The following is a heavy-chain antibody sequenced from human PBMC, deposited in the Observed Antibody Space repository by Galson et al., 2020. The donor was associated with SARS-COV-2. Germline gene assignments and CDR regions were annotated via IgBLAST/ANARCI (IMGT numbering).Heavy chain of an antibody. CDR1: GYTFSDYY. V-gene: IGHV1-2*02. J-gene: IGHJ4*02. Sequence: ASVKVSCKASGYTFSDYYIHWVRQAPGQGLEWMGWVNPRSGGTNYAQKFQGRVTMTRDTSITTAYMELSRLRSDDTAVYYCARGARGYCGGDCYHYFDYWGQGTLVTVSS. D-gene: IGHD2-21*02. CDR3: ARGARGYCGGDCYHYFDY. CDR2: VNPRSGGT.